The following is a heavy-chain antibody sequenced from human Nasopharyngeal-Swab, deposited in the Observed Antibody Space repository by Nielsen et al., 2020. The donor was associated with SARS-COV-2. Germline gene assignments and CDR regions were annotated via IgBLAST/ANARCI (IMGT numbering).Heavy chain of an antibody. CDR3: ARVRGSGWYWWFDP. CDR2: IFSNDEK. J-gene: IGHJ5*02. V-gene: IGHV2-26*01. Sequence: SGPTLVKPTETLTLTCTVCGFSLSNARMGVSWIRQPPGKALEWLAHIFSNDEKSYSTSLKSRLTISKDTSKSQVVLTMTNMDPVDTATYYCARVRGSGWYWWFDPWGQGTLVTVSS. CDR1: GFSLSNARMG. D-gene: IGHD6-19*01.